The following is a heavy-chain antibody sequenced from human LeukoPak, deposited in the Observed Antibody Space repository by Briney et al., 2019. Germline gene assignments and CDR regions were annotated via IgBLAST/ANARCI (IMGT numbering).Heavy chain of an antibody. CDR1: GGSITTNNY. D-gene: IGHD2-21*01. Sequence: PSETLSLTCTVSGGSITTNNYWAWISQSPGKGLEGIGSIYYSGNMYKSLSLGSRVTISVDTPKNQFSLKLSSVTASDAAIYYCARHGMWLSRLEYWGPGILVTVSP. J-gene: IGHJ4*02. CDR3: ARHGMWLSRLEY. CDR2: IYYSGNM. V-gene: IGHV4-39*01.